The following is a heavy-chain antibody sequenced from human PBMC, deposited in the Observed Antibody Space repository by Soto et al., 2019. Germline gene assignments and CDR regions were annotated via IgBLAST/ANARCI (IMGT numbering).Heavy chain of an antibody. J-gene: IGHJ3*02. Sequence: GESLKISCAASGFTFSSYDMHWVRQATGKGLERVSAIGTAGDTYYPGSVKGRFTISRENAKNSLYLQMNSLRAGDTAVYYCARSSDCSSTSCQAADAFDIWGQGTMVTVSS. CDR1: GFTFSSYD. D-gene: IGHD2-2*01. CDR2: IGTAGDT. CDR3: ARSSDCSSTSCQAADAFDI. V-gene: IGHV3-13*01.